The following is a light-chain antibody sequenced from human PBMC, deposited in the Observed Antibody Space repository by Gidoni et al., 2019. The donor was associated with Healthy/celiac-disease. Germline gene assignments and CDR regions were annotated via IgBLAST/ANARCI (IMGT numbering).Light chain of an antibody. J-gene: IGKJ1*01. CDR1: QSVSSSY. V-gene: IGKV3-20*01. CDR3: QQYGSSPGRT. CDR2: GAS. Sequence: EIVLTQSPGTLSLSPGERATLSCRASQSVSSSYLAWYQQKPGQAPRLLIYGASSRATGIPDRCSGSGSGTDFTLTISRLEPEDFAVYYCQQYGSSPGRTFGQXTKVEIK.